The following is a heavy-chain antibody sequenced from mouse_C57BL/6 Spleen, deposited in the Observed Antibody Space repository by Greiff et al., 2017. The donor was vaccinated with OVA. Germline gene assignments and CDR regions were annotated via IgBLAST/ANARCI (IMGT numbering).Heavy chain of an antibody. J-gene: IGHJ3*01. CDR2: ISNGGGST. CDR1: GFTFSDYY. V-gene: IGHV5-12*01. CDR3: ARPDGYYGGFAY. D-gene: IGHD2-3*01. Sequence: EVQGVESGGGLVQPGGSLKLSCAASGFTFSDYYMYWVRQTPEKRLEWVAYISNGGGSTYYPDTVKGRFTISRDNAKNTLYLQMRRLKSEDTAMYYCARPDGYYGGFAYWGQGTLVTVSA.